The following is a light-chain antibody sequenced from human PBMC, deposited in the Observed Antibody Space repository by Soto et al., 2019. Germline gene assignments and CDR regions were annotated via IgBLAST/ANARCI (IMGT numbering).Light chain of an antibody. CDR2: DAS. CDR1: QNINNY. J-gene: IGKJ5*01. CDR3: QQYENLPT. Sequence: PITQSPSSLSASVGDRVTITWQASQNINNYLNWYQQKPGRAPQILIYDASNLEAGVHSSFRGSGSGTDFTFTIRRLQPEDIATYYCQQYENLPTCGQGTRLEIK. V-gene: IGKV1-33*01.